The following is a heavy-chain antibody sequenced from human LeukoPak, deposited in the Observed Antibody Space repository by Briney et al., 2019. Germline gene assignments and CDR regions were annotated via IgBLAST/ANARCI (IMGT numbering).Heavy chain of an antibody. D-gene: IGHD7-27*01. J-gene: IGHJ4*02. CDR1: GFTVSTNY. CDR3: ARAALGIGDY. V-gene: IGHV3-66*01. Sequence: PGGSLRLSCAASGFTVSTNYMSWVRQAPGKGLEWVSLIYTDGTTYYADSVKGRFTISRDKSKNTLHLQMNGLRADDTAVYYYARAALGIGDYWGQGTLVTVSS. CDR2: IYTDGTT.